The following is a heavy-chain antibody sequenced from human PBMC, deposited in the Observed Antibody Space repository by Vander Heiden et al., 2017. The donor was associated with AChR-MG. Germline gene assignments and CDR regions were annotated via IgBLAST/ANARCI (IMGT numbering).Heavy chain of an antibody. Sequence: EVQLLESGGGLVQPGGSLRLSCSASGFTFSSYAMSWVRQAPGKGLEWVSAISGRGGSTYYADSVKGRFTISRDNSKNTLYLQMNSLRAEDTAVYYCAKGSGQWRGFDPWGQGTLVTVSS. CDR2: ISGRGGST. J-gene: IGHJ5*02. CDR1: GFTFSSYA. D-gene: IGHD3-10*01. CDR3: AKGSGQWRGFDP. V-gene: IGHV3-23*01.